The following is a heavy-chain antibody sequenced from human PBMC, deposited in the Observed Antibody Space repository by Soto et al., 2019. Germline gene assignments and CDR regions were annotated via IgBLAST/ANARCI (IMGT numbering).Heavy chain of an antibody. CDR2: ISDIGST. CDR1: GGSITSYY. Sequence: SETLSLTCTVSGGSITSYYWTWIRQPPGQGLEWIGYISDIGSTSYNPSLTSRVTMLVDTSKKQFSLKLSSVTEADSAGYFCGRSIPATRGGGMDVWGQGATVTVSS. J-gene: IGHJ6*02. CDR3: GRSIPATRGGGMDV. V-gene: IGHV4-59*01. D-gene: IGHD3-10*01.